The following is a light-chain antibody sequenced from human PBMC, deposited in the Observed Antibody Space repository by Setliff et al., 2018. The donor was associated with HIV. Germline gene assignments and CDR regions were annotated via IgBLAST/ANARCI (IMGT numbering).Light chain of an antibody. Sequence: QSALAQPASVSGSPGQSITIPCTGTNSDIGGYNYVSWYQQLPGKAPKLIIFQVFNRPSGVSNRFSGSKSGITASLTISGLQAEDEADYCCSASRPSATLVVFGTGTKVTVL. CDR3: SASRPSATLVV. J-gene: IGLJ1*01. CDR2: QVF. V-gene: IGLV2-14*01. CDR1: NSDIGGYNY.